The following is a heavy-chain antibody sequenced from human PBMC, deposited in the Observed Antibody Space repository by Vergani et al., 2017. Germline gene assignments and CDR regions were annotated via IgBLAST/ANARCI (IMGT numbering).Heavy chain of an antibody. J-gene: IGHJ4*02. D-gene: IGHD1-26*01. V-gene: IGHV3-23*01. CDR1: GFTFSSYA. CDR3: AKDPYSGSYGADY. CDR2: ISGSGGST. Sequence: EVQLLESGGGLVQPGGSLRLSCAASGFTFSSYAMSWVRQAPGKGLEWVSAISGSGGSTYYADSVKGRFTIPRDNSKNTLYLQMNSLRAEDTAVYYCAKDPYSGSYGADYWGQGTLVTVSS.